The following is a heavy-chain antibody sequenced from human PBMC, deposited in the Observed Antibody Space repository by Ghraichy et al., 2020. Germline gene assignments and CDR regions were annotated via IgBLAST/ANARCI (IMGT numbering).Heavy chain of an antibody. Sequence: SQTLSLTCTVSGGSISSSTYYWGWIRQPPGKGLEWIGTIYYSGSTYYNPSLKSRVTMSVDTSKNQFSLKLSSVTAADTAVYYCARPRDRAAGIDYWGQGTLVTVFS. D-gene: IGHD6-13*01. CDR1: GGSISSSTYY. CDR2: IYYSGST. J-gene: IGHJ4*02. CDR3: ARPRDRAAGIDY. V-gene: IGHV4-39*01.